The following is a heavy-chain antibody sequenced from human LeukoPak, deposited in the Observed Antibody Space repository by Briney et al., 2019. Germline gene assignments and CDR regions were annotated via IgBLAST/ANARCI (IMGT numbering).Heavy chain of an antibody. Sequence: RXAPGKGXXXXXVIWHDGSYRYYADSVKGRLTISRDNSRNSLYLQINSLRAEDTALYYCVRGSSGYYYYLEHWGQGTLVTVSS. CDR3: VRGSSGYYYYLEH. CDR2: IWHDGSYR. D-gene: IGHD3-22*01. J-gene: IGHJ4*02. V-gene: IGHV3-33*03.